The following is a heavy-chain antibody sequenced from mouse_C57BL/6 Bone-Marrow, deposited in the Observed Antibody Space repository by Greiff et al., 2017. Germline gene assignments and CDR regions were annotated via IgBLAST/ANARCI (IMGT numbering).Heavy chain of an antibody. Sequence: QVQLQQSGAELARPGASVKLSCKASGYTFTSYGISWVKQRTGQGLEWIGEIYPRSGNTYYNEKFKGKATLTADKSSSTAYMERRSLTSEDSAVYFCAREEVYDGYFSWFAYWGQGTLGTVSA. CDR2: IYPRSGNT. J-gene: IGHJ3*01. CDR3: AREEVYDGYFSWFAY. V-gene: IGHV1-81*01. CDR1: GYTFTSYG. D-gene: IGHD2-3*01.